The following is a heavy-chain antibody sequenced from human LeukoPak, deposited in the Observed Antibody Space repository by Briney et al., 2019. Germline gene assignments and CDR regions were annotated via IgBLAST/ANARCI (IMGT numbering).Heavy chain of an antibody. Sequence: GGSLRLSCAASGFTFDDYAMHWVRQAPGKGLEWVSGMSWNSESIGYADSVKGRFTISRDNAKNSLYLQMNSLRAEDTAVYYCARDLYDSSGSDAFDIWGQGTMVTVSS. D-gene: IGHD3-22*01. CDR1: GFTFDDYA. CDR3: ARDLYDSSGSDAFDI. J-gene: IGHJ3*02. V-gene: IGHV3-9*01. CDR2: MSWNSESI.